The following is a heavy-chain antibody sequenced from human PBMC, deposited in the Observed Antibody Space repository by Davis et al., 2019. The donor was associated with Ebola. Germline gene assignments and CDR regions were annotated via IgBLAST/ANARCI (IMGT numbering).Heavy chain of an antibody. D-gene: IGHD6-13*01. CDR1: GGSFSGYY. CDR3: VRLSIVAPETLYYNYDVDV. J-gene: IGHJ6*04. V-gene: IGHV4-34*01. CDR2: INHSGST. Sequence: MPSETLSLTCAVYGGSFSGYYWSWIRQPPGKGLEWIGEINHSGSTSYNPSLKSRVTISVDTSKSQFSLRLSSVSAADTAIYYCVRLSIVAPETLYYNYDVDVWGKGTTVAVSS.